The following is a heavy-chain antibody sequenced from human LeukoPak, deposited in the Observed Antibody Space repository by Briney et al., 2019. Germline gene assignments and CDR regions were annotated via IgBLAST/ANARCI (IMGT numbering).Heavy chain of an antibody. CDR2: ISAYNGST. Sequence: ASVKVSCKASGYTFTSYGISWVRQAPGQGLEWMGWISAYNGSTNYAQKLQGRVTMTTDTSTSTAYMELRSLRSDDTAVYYCARGTYYDSSGYYLPAVHWGQGTLVTVSS. V-gene: IGHV1-18*01. D-gene: IGHD3-22*01. CDR1: GYTFTSYG. CDR3: ARGTYYDSSGYYLPAVH. J-gene: IGHJ4*02.